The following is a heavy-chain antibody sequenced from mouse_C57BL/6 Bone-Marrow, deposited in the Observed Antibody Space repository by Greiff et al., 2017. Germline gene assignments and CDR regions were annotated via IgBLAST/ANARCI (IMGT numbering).Heavy chain of an antibody. Sequence: EVQLQQSGAELVRPGASVKLSCTASGFNIKDDYMHWVKQRPEQGLEWIGWIDPENGDTEYASKFQGKATITADTPSNTAYLQLSSLTCEDTAVYYCTTYLYGSSFDYWGQGTTLTVSS. J-gene: IGHJ2*01. V-gene: IGHV14-4*01. CDR2: IDPENGDT. CDR3: TTYLYGSSFDY. D-gene: IGHD1-1*01. CDR1: GFNIKDDY.